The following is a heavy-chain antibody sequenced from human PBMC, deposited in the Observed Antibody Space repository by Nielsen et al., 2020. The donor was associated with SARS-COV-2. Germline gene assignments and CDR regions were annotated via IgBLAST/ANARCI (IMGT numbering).Heavy chain of an antibody. CDR3: ARGVTFGGVIADDAFDI. Sequence: GESLKISCAASGFTFSSYGMHWVRQAPGKGLEWVAVIWYDGSNKYYADSVKGRFTISRDNSKNTLYLQMNSLRAEDTAVYYCARGVTFGGVIADDAFDIWGQGTMVTVSS. J-gene: IGHJ3*02. CDR2: IWYDGSNK. CDR1: GFTFSSYG. D-gene: IGHD3-16*02. V-gene: IGHV3-33*01.